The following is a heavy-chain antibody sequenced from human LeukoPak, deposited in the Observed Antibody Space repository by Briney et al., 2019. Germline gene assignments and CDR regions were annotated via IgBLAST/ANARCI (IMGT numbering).Heavy chain of an antibody. D-gene: IGHD6-13*01. CDR3: ARDSGGYAAGTDFDY. CDR1: GFTFSSYS. J-gene: IGHJ4*02. Sequence: GGSLRLSCAASGFTFSSYSMNWVRQAPGKGLEWVSSISSSSSYIYYADSVKGRFTISRDNAKNSLYLQMNSLRAEDTAVYYCARDSGGYAAGTDFDYWGQGTLATVSS. V-gene: IGHV3-21*01. CDR2: ISSSSSYI.